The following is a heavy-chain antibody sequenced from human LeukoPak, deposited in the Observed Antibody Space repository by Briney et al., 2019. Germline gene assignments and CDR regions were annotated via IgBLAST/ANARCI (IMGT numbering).Heavy chain of an antibody. V-gene: IGHV4-30-4*01. CDR2: IYYSGST. CDR3: AREGIRVNYYYYGMDV. J-gene: IGHJ6*02. D-gene: IGHD2/OR15-2a*01. CDR1: GGSISSGDYY. Sequence: SQTLYLTCTVSGGSISSGDYYWSWIRQPPGKGLEWIGYIYYSGSTYYNPSLKSRVTISVDTSKNQFSLKLSSVTAADTAVYYCAREGIRVNYYYYGMDVWGQGTTVTVSS.